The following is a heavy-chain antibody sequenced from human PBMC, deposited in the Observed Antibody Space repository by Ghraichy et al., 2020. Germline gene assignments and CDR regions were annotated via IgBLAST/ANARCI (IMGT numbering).Heavy chain of an antibody. CDR1: GDSVSTNSAA. CDR3: ARVGLNYDFFDP. V-gene: IGHV6-1*01. Sequence: SQTLSLICAISGDSVSTNSAAWNWIRQSPSRGLEWLGRTYYRSKFYNDYAESVKSRIIINPDTSKNQFSLQLNSVTPEDTAVYYCARVGLNYDFFDPWGQGTLVTVSS. D-gene: IGHD3-22*01. J-gene: IGHJ5*02. CDR2: TYYRSKFYN.